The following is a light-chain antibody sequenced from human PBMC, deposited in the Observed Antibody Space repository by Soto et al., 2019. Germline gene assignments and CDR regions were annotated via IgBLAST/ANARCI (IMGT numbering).Light chain of an antibody. V-gene: IGLV1-47*01. CDR2: RNS. Sequence: QPVLTQPPSASGTPGQRVTISCSGSSSNIGSNYVYWYQQLPGTVPQLLIYRNSERHSGVPDRFSGSKSGTSASLAISGLRSEDEADYYCAAWDDSLSGVVFGGGTKLTVL. CDR1: SSNIGSNY. CDR3: AAWDDSLSGVV. J-gene: IGLJ2*01.